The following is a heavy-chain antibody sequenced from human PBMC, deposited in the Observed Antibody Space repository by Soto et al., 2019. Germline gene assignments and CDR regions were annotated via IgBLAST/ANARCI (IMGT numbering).Heavy chain of an antibody. CDR3: AHTHLSTVVTPTESFDP. D-gene: IGHD2-21*02. CDR2: IYWDDDK. V-gene: IGHV2-5*02. CDR1: GFSLSTSGVG. Sequence: QITLKESGPTLVKPTQTLTLTCTFSGFSLSTSGVGVGWIRQPPGKALEWLALIYWDDDKRYSPSLKSRLTITKDTSKNQVVLTMTNMDPVDTATYYCAHTHLSTVVTPTESFDPWGQGTLVTVSS. J-gene: IGHJ5*02.